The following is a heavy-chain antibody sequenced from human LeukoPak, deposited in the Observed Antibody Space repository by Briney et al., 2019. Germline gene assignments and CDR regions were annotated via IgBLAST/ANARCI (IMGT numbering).Heavy chain of an antibody. J-gene: IGHJ4*02. V-gene: IGHV5-51*01. CDR3: ATLGIVAALDY. CDR1: GYSFTNYW. D-gene: IGHD6-13*01. Sequence: GESLKISCKGSGYSFTNYWIGWVRQMPGKGLEWMGTIYPGDSDTRYSPSFQGQVTISAGKSISTAYLQWSSLKASDTAIYYCATLGIVAALDYWGQGTLVTVSS. CDR2: IYPGDSDT.